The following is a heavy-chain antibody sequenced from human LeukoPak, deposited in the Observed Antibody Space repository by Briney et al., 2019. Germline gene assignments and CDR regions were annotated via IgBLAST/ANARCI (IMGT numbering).Heavy chain of an antibody. J-gene: IGHJ4*02. D-gene: IGHD4/OR15-4a*01. CDR3: AIDEPNYAPYDFDY. CDR2: IKSKADGETT. Sequence: PGGSLRLSCAASRFTFSNAWMNWDRQAPGTGLEWVGRIKSKADGETTDYASPVKGRFTISRDDSNNMVYLQMNSLKIEDTAVYYCAIDEPNYAPYDFDYWGQGTLVTVSS. V-gene: IGHV3-15*01. CDR1: RFTFSNAW.